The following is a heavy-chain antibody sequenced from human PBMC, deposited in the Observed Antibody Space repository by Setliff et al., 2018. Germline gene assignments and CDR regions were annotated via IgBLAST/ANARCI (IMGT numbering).Heavy chain of an antibody. CDR2: INPDSGDT. J-gene: IGHJ4*02. CDR1: GNRFTDYN. CDR3: ARGPLDFVVTPAAAKFDY. D-gene: IGHD2-2*01. V-gene: IGHV1-2*02. Sequence: GASVKVSCKASGNRFTDYNLHWVRQAPGQGLEWMGWINPDSGDTHSAQKFQGRVTMTIDTLTSTAYMELRSLRSDDTAVYYCARGPLDFVVTPAAAKFDYWGQGTLVTVSS.